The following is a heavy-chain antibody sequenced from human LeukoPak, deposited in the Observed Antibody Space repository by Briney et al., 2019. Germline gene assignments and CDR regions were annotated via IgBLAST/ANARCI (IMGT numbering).Heavy chain of an antibody. CDR3: ARDKYSSGWYLLGY. CDR2: INSDGSST. D-gene: IGHD6-19*01. Sequence: GGSLRLSCAASGFTFSDYWMHWVRQGPGKGLMWVSRINSDGSSTTYADSLKGRFTISRDNSKNTLYLQMNSLRAEDTAVYYCARDKYSSGWYLLGYWGQGTLVTVSS. CDR1: GFTFSDYW. V-gene: IGHV3-74*01. J-gene: IGHJ4*02.